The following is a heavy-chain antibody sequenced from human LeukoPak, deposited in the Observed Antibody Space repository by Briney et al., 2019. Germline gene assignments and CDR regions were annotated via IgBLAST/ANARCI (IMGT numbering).Heavy chain of an antibody. J-gene: IGHJ4*02. CDR2: IVVGSGNT. D-gene: IGHD3-16*01. CDR1: GFTFTSSA. Sequence: SVKVSCKASGFTFTSSAMQWVRQARGQRLEWIGWIVVGSGNTNYAQKFQERVTITRDMSTSTAYMELRSLRSDDTAVYYCARDEYDYVWGSAYWGQGTLVTVSS. V-gene: IGHV1-58*02. CDR3: ARDEYDYVWGSAY.